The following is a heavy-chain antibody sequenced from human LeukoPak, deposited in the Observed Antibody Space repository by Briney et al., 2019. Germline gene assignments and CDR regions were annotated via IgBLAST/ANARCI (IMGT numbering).Heavy chain of an antibody. CDR2: INHSGST. V-gene: IGHV4-34*01. CDR1: GGSISSYY. J-gene: IGHJ4*02. Sequence: PSETLSLTCTVSGGSISSYYWSWIRQPPGKGLEWIGEINHSGSTNYNPSLKSRVTISVDTSKNQFSLKLSSVTAADTAVYYCARVVLRFLEDYWGQGTLVTVSS. CDR3: ARVVLRFLEDY. D-gene: IGHD3-3*01.